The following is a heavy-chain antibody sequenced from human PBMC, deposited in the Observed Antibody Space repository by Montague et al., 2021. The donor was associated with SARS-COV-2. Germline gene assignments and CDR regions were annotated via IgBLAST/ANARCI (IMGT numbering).Heavy chain of an antibody. D-gene: IGHD3-16*01. Sequence: CAISGDSVAGLKGSSNGITHSPSSGFELLGRTYYRNRRFDHYEVSMKGRIIIKADTSKNQFSLQLDSVTPEDTAVYYCARGDGLGPYTGYAFDIWGQGTLVTVSS. CDR3: ARGDGLGPYTGYAFDI. CDR1: GDSVAGLKGS. V-gene: IGHV6-1*01. CDR2: TYYRNRRFD. J-gene: IGHJ3*02.